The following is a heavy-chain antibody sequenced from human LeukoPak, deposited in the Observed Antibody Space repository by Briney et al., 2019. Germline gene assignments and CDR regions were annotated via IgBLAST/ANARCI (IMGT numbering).Heavy chain of an antibody. J-gene: IGHJ4*02. Sequence: SETLSLTCTVSGGSISTYYWNWIREPPGKGREWVGYIHNSGSTSYNPSLKSRVTISVDTSKNQFSLKLTSVTAADTAVYYCAGNGDYWGQGTLVTVSS. V-gene: IGHV4-59*01. CDR1: GGSISTYY. CDR2: IHNSGST. D-gene: IGHD2-8*01. CDR3: AGNGDY.